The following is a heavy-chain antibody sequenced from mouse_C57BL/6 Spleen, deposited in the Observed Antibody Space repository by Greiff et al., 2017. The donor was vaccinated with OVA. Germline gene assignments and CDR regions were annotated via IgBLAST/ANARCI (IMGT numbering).Heavy chain of an antibody. D-gene: IGHD3-2*02. CDR3: ARGTAQAYYFDY. V-gene: IGHV1-50*01. Sequence: QVQLQQPGAELVKPGASVKLSCKASGYTFTSYWMQWVKQRPGQGLEWIGEIDPSDSYTNYNQKFKGQATLTVDTSSSTAYMQLSSLTSEDSAVYYCARGTAQAYYFDYWGQGTTLTVSS. CDR1: GYTFTSYW. J-gene: IGHJ2*01. CDR2: IDPSDSYT.